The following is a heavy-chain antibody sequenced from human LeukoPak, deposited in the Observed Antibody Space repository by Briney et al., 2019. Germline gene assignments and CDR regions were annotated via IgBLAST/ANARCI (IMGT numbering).Heavy chain of an antibody. V-gene: IGHV3-11*06. CDR1: GFTFSDYY. CDR3: ARDQIGSW. CDR2: ISGSSSHI. Sequence: GGSLRLSCEASGFTFSDYYLSWIRQAPGKGLEWISYISGSSSHINYADSVKGRFTISRDNSKKSVYLQMDSLRVEDTAVYYCARDQIGSWWGQGTLVIVSS. J-gene: IGHJ4*02. D-gene: IGHD6-13*01.